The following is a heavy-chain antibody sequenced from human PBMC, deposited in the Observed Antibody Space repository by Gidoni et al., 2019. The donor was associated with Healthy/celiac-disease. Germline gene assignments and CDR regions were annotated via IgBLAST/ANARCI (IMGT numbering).Heavy chain of an antibody. D-gene: IGHD3-3*01. V-gene: IGHV3-30-3*01. J-gene: IGHJ4*02. CDR1: GFTFSSYA. Sequence: QVQLVESGGGVVQPGRSLSPSCAASGFTFSSYAMHWVRQAPGKGLEWVAVISYDGSNKYYADSVKGRFTISRDNSKNTLYLQMNSLRAEDTAVYYCARGFRRAQDYFDYWGQGTLVTVSS. CDR2: ISYDGSNK. CDR3: ARGFRRAQDYFDY.